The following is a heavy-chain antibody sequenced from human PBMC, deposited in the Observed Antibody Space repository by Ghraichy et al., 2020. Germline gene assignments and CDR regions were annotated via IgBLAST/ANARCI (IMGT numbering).Heavy chain of an antibody. CDR2: IYYSGST. V-gene: IGHV4-31*03. J-gene: IGHJ4*02. CDR3: ARVIGWFGEPYYFDY. D-gene: IGHD3-10*01. Sequence: SETLSLTCTVSGGSISSGGYYWSWIRQHPGKGLEWIGYIYYSGSTYYNPSLKSRVTISVDTSKNQFSLKLSSVTAADTAVYYCARVIGWFGEPYYFDYWGQGTLVTVSS. CDR1: GGSISSGGYY.